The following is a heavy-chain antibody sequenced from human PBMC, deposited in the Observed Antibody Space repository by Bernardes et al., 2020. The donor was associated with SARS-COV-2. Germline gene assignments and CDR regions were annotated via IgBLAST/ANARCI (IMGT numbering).Heavy chain of an antibody. V-gene: IGHV3-21*06. D-gene: IGHD3-10*01. Sequence: GGSLRLSCVVSGFSFSAFDMAWVRQAPGKGLEWLSSISSGSNFKFYADSVKGRFTISRDNAKSSLYLQMTNLRDDDTAVYYCARDWDGSGTKYLGYWGQGTLVTVSS. CDR3: ARDWDGSGTKYLGY. J-gene: IGHJ4*02. CDR1: GFSFSAFD. CDR2: ISSGSNFK.